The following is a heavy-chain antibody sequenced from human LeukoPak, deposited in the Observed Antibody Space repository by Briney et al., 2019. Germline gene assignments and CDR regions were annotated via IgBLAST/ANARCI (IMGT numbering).Heavy chain of an antibody. CDR1: GFTFSTNW. CDR2: IKGDGSIT. V-gene: IGHV3-74*01. J-gene: IGHJ4*02. Sequence: GGSLKLSCAAPGFTFSTNWMHWVRQAPGKGLVWVSRIKGDGSITNYADSVKGRFTISRDNAKNTLYLQMNSPRAEDTAVYYCARENWYLDYWGQGTLVTVSP. CDR3: ARENWYLDY. D-gene: IGHD1-1*01.